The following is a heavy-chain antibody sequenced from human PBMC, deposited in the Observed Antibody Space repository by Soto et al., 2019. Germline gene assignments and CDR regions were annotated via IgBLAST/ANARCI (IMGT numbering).Heavy chain of an antibody. V-gene: IGHV5-51*01. CDR3: VRSKGGYSYGTPFDY. D-gene: IGHD5-18*01. J-gene: IGHJ4*02. CDR1: GYSFTSYW. Sequence: AESLKISCKGSGYSFTSYWIGWLRQMQGKGLEWMGIIYPGDSDTRYSPSFQGQVTISADKSISTAYLQMNSLRPEDTALYYCVRSKGGYSYGTPFDYWGQGTLVTVSS. CDR2: IYPGDSDT.